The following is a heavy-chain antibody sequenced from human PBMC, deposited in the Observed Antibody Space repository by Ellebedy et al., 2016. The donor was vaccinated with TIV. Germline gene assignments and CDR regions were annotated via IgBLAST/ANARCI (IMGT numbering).Heavy chain of an antibody. CDR2: ISSSSSTI. J-gene: IGHJ6*02. D-gene: IGHD5-18*01. CDR3: ARTGYSYGFSVYYHYGMDV. Sequence: PGGSLRLSCAASGFTFSSYSMNWVRQAPGKGLEWVSYISSSSSTIYYADSVKGRFTISRDNAKNSLYLQMNSLRDEDTAVYYCARTGYSYGFSVYYHYGMDVWGQGTTVTVSS. CDR1: GFTFSSYS. V-gene: IGHV3-48*02.